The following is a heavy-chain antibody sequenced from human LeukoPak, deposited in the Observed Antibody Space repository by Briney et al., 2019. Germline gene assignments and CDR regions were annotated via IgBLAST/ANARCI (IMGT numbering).Heavy chain of an antibody. Sequence: ASVKVSCKASGYTFTSYDINWVRQATGQGLEWMGWMNPNSGNTGYAQKFQGRVTMTRNTSISTAYMELSSLRSEDTAVYYCARYSLTGIVIDYWGQGTLVTVSS. V-gene: IGHV1-8*01. CDR2: MNPNSGNT. D-gene: IGHD1-20*01. CDR1: GYTFTSYD. J-gene: IGHJ4*02. CDR3: ARYSLTGIVIDY.